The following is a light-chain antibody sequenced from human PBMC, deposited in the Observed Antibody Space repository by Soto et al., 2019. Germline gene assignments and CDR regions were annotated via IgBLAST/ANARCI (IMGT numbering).Light chain of an antibody. CDR2: DVS. CDR1: SSDVGDYNY. Sequence: QSALTQPASVSGSPGQSISISCTGISSDVGDYNYVSWYQKHPGKAPKVIIYDVSNRPSGVSNRFSGSKSGDTASLTISGLQAGDEADYYCSSYTSSNTPVLFGGGTKVTVL. V-gene: IGLV2-14*03. J-gene: IGLJ2*01. CDR3: SSYTSSNTPVL.